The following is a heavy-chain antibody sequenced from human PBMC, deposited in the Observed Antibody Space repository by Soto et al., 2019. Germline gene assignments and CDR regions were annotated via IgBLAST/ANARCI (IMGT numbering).Heavy chain of an antibody. J-gene: IGHJ4*02. CDR1: GGTFSSYT. CDR2: IIPILGIA. Sequence: QVQLVQSGAEVKKPGSSVKVSCKASGGTFSSYTISWVRQAPGQGLEWMGRIIPILGIANYAQKFQGRVTITADKSTSTAYMELSSLRYADTAVYYCAREEYYYGSGSFFTGWGQGTLVTVSS. V-gene: IGHV1-69*08. CDR3: AREEYYYGSGSFFTG. D-gene: IGHD3-10*01.